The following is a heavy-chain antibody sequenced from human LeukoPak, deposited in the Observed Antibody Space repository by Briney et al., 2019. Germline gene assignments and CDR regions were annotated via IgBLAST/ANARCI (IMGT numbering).Heavy chain of an antibody. CDR1: GFTFSSYG. D-gene: IGHD3-10*01. J-gene: IGHJ4*02. V-gene: IGHV3-30*18. CDR3: AKEVFLPFGELYTPYFDY. Sequence: GGSLRLSCAASGFTFSSYGMHWVRQAPGKGLEWVAVISYDGSNKYYADSVKGRFTISRDNSKNTLYLQMNSLRAEDTAVYYCAKEVFLPFGELYTPYFDYWGQGTLVTVSS. CDR2: ISYDGSNK.